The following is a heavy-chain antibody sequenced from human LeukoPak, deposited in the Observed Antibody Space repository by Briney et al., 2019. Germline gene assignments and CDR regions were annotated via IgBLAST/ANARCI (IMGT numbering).Heavy chain of an antibody. Sequence: PGGSLRLSCAASGFTFSNAWMSWVRQAPGKGLEWVGCIKSKTDGGATEYAAPVKGRLTTSRDDSKNTLFLQMNSLKTEDTAVYYCTTASRGSLFYYYYGMDVWGQGTTVTVSS. CDR3: TTASRGSLFYYYYGMDV. D-gene: IGHD5-12*01. CDR1: GFTFSNAW. V-gene: IGHV3-15*01. CDR2: IKSKTDGGAT. J-gene: IGHJ6*02.